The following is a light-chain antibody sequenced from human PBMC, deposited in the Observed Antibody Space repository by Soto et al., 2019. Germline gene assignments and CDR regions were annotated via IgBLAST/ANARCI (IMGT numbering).Light chain of an antibody. CDR1: SSDVGGYNL. CDR3: CAFAGTSTVL. Sequence: QAVVTQPASVSGSPGQSITISCTGTSSDVGGYNLVSWYQHHPGKGPKLMIYEDLKRPSGVSNRFSGSKSGNTASLTISGLQAEDEADYYCCAFAGTSTVLFGGGTKLTVL. V-gene: IGLV2-23*01. CDR2: EDL. J-gene: IGLJ2*01.